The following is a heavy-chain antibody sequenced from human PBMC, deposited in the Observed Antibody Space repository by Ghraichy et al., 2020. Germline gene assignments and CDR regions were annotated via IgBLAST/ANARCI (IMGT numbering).Heavy chain of an antibody. Sequence: SETLSLTCSVSGDSMRNYHWSWIRQPPGRGLEWIGFIYFSRRTHYNPSLKSRVTMSIDTSKNQFSLKLRSVTAADRAIYYCARDRARGYYDSGSYNRYYYNYGMDVWGQGTTVTVSS. CDR2: IYFSRRT. J-gene: IGHJ6*02. CDR1: GDSMRNYH. D-gene: IGHD3-10*01. V-gene: IGHV4-59*01. CDR3: ARDRARGYYDSGSYNRYYYNYGMDV.